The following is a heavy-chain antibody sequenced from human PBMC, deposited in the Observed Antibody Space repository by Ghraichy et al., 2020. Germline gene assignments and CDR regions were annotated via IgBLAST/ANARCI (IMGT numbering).Heavy chain of an antibody. V-gene: IGHV3-30-3*01. D-gene: IGHD5-18*01. J-gene: IGHJ4*02. CDR3: ARDKGYTYGHSFDY. Sequence: GGSLRLSCAASGFTFSSYSMHWVRQAPGKGLEWVALILYDGSNKYYADSVKGRVTISRDNSENTLYLQMNSLRAEDTAVYYCARDKGYTYGHSFDYWGQGTLVTVSS. CDR1: GFTFSSYS. CDR2: ILYDGSNK.